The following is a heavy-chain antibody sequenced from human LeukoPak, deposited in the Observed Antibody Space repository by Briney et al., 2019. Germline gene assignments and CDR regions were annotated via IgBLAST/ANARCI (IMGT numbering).Heavy chain of an antibody. V-gene: IGHV1-8*03. CDR2: MNPNSGNT. Sequence: ASVKVSCKASGYTFTSYDINWVRQATGQGLEWMGWMNPNSGNTGYAQKFQGRVTITRNTSISTAYMELSSLRSEDTAVHYCARGRRPLIQLTGDGAIDYWGQGTLVTVSS. D-gene: IGHD7-27*01. J-gene: IGHJ4*02. CDR3: ARGRRPLIQLTGDGAIDY. CDR1: GYTFTSYD.